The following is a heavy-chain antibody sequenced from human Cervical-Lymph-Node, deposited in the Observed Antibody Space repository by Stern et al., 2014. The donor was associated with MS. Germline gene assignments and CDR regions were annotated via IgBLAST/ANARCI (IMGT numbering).Heavy chain of an antibody. V-gene: IGHV1-69*01. CDR2: IIPMYGAA. D-gene: IGHD1-14*01. CDR3: TREATAHSGTFDF. CDR1: GGSFSSYA. J-gene: IGHJ4*02. Sequence: VQLVQSGAEMKKPGSSVKVSCKASGGSFSSYAVNWVRQAPGQGPEWMGGIIPMYGAANYAQKFQGRVPLIADESTSTAYMELISLTSEDTAVYYCTREATAHSGTFDFWGQGTLVTV.